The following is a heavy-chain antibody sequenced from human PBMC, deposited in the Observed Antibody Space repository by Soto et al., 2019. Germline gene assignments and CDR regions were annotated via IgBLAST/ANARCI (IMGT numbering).Heavy chain of an antibody. D-gene: IGHD1-26*01. CDR3: AKDQWELRYYYYGMDV. Sequence: QVQLVESGGCVVHPGRSLRLSCAASGFTFSSYGMHWVRQAPGKGLEWVAVVSYDGSNKYYADSLKGRFTISRDNSKNTLYLQMNILRAENTAGYYCAKDQWELRYYYYGMDVWGQWTTVTVSS. J-gene: IGHJ6*02. CDR1: GFTFSSYG. CDR2: VSYDGSNK. V-gene: IGHV3-30*18.